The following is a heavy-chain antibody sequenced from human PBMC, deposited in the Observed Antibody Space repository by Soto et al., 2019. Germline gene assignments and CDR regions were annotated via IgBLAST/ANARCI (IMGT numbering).Heavy chain of an antibody. Sequence: EVQLVESGGGLVQPGGSLRLSCAASGFTFSSYWMHWVRQAPGKGLVWVSRINSDGSSTSYADSVKGRFTISRDNAKNTLYLQMNRLRAEDTAVYYCARVPYSSGGEVDYYGMDVWGQGTTVTVSS. J-gene: IGHJ6*02. CDR2: INSDGSST. D-gene: IGHD6-19*01. CDR3: ARVPYSSGGEVDYYGMDV. V-gene: IGHV3-74*01. CDR1: GFTFSSYW.